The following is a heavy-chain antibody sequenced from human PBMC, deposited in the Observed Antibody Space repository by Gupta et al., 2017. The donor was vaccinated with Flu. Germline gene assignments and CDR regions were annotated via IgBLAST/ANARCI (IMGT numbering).Heavy chain of an antibody. J-gene: IGHJ6*02. CDR3: ARYGLAGGGYLSYYYYGMDV. Sequence: QLVQSAAAAKNPGASLTISCKCSGYSFSIYWFRWVSKTPRKGLEWVGFIDPDESIIRYNPSFEGQVTISADKSISTAFLHWSSLKASDTAIYYCARYGLAGGGYLSYYYYGMDVWGQGTTVTVSS. D-gene: IGHD1-26*01. CDR1: GYSFSIYW. CDR2: IDPDESII. V-gene: IGHV5-51*03.